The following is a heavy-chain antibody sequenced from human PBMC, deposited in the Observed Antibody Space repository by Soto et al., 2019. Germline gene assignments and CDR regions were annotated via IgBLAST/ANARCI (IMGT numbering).Heavy chain of an antibody. Sequence: GASVKVSCKASGYTFTSYAMHWVRQAPGQRLEWMGWINAGNGNTKYSQKFQGRVTITRDTSASTAYMELSSLRSEDTAVYYCATYSNGWFFSAYWGQGTLVTVSS. V-gene: IGHV1-3*01. D-gene: IGHD6-19*01. J-gene: IGHJ4*01. CDR3: ATYSNGWFFSAY. CDR2: INAGNGNT. CDR1: GYTFTSYA.